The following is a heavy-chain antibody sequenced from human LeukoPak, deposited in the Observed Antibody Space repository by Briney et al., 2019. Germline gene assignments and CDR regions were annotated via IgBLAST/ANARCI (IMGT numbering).Heavy chain of an antibody. CDR1: GYTFTSYA. Sequence: ASVKVSRKASGYTFTSYAMHWVRQAPGQRLEWMGWINAGNGNTKYSQKFQGRVTITRDTSASTAYMELSSLRSEDTAVYYCARSGWKVGATYFDYWGQGTLVTVSS. CDR2: INAGNGNT. CDR3: ARSGWKVGATYFDY. D-gene: IGHD1-26*01. J-gene: IGHJ4*02. V-gene: IGHV1-3*01.